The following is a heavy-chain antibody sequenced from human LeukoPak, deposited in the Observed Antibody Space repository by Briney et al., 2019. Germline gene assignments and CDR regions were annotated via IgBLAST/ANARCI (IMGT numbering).Heavy chain of an antibody. CDR1: GFTFSSYA. CDR2: ISGSGDTT. D-gene: IGHD3-10*01. CDR3: AKASYYLGYYYGMDV. Sequence: GGSLRLSCAASGFTFSSYAMHWVRQAPGKGLEWVSTISGSGDTTYYADSVKGRFTISRDNSKNTLFLQMNSLRAQDTAIYYCAKASYYLGYYYGMDVWGQGTTVTVSS. V-gene: IGHV3-23*01. J-gene: IGHJ6*02.